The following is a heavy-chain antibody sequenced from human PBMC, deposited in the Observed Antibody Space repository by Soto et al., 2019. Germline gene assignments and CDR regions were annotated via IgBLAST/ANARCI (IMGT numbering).Heavy chain of an antibody. V-gene: IGHV4-34*01. CDR3: AIGRVAATNWNWFDP. J-gene: IGHJ5*02. CDR1: GGSFSDYY. D-gene: IGHD1-26*01. Sequence: SETLSLTCAAYGGSFSDYYWNWIRQPPGKGLEWIGAINHSGSTNYNPSLKSRVTISIDTAKNHFSLNLGSVTAADTAVYSCAIGRVAATNWNWFDPWGQGTLVTVSS. CDR2: INHSGST.